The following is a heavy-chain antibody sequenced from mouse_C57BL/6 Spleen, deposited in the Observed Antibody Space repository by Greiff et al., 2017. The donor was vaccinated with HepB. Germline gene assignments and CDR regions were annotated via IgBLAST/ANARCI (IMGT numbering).Heavy chain of an antibody. CDR2: ISDGGSYT. CDR1: GFTFSSYA. D-gene: IGHD1-1*01. CDR3: ARGYGSSFFDY. J-gene: IGHJ2*01. V-gene: IGHV5-4*01. Sequence: EVQGVESGGGLVKPGGSLKLSCAASGFTFSSYAMSWVRQTPEKRLEWVATISDGGSYTYYPDNVKGRFTISRDNAKNNLYLQMSHLKSEDTAMYYCARGYGSSFFDYWGQGTTLTVSS.